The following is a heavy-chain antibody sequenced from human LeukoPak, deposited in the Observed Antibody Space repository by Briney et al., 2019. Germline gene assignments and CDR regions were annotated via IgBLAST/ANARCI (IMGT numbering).Heavy chain of an antibody. CDR1: GDSITSNYYF. J-gene: IGHJ3*02. CDR2: INSRGSA. CDR3: AREVIEPSATDAFDI. D-gene: IGHD2-2*01. V-gene: IGHV4-31*03. Sequence: SETLSLTCTVSGDSITSNYYFWSWIRQHPGEGLEWIGYINSRGSAYYNPSLGSRVTVSIDTSKKQFSLNLSFVIAADTAVYFCAREVIEPSATDAFDIWGQGTMVTVSS.